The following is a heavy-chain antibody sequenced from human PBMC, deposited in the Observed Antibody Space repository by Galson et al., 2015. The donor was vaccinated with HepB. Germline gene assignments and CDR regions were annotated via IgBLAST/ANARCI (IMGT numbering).Heavy chain of an antibody. CDR3: VRLHSSSNRSGDLVRYFDL. CDR1: GYNFTNHL. V-gene: IGHV1-3*01. J-gene: IGHJ2*01. CDR2: INAGNGIT. D-gene: IGHD6-19*01. Sequence: SVKVSCKASGYNFTNHLIHWVRQAPGQRLEWMGWINAGNGITKYSQKFQLRVTITRDTSASTASMELSSLRPEDTAIYYCVRLHSSSNRSGDLVRYFDLWGRGTLVTVSS.